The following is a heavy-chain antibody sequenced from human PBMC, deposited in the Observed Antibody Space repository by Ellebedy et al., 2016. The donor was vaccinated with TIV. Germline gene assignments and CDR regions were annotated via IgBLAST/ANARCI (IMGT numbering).Heavy chain of an antibody. V-gene: IGHV3-74*01. CDR2: INSDGSST. CDR1: GFAFSSRW. Sequence: GESLKISCVASGFAFSSRWIHWVRQAPGKGLVLVSHINSDGSSTTYADSVKGRFPISRDHAKDTVYLQMNSLRAEDTAVYYCGRDDRYGLDVWGQGTTVIVSS. CDR3: GRDDRYGLDV. J-gene: IGHJ6*02.